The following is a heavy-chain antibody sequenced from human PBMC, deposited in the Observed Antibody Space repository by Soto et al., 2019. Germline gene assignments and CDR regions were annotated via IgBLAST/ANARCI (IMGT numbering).Heavy chain of an antibody. CDR3: ARGRYGDY. CDR2: ISAHNGNT. D-gene: IGHD1-1*01. CDR1: GYAFTTYG. V-gene: IGHV1-18*01. Sequence: QVHLVQSGAEVKKPGASVKVSCQASGYAFTTYGITWVRQAPGQGLEWMGWISAHNGNTNYAQKLQGSVTVTRDTPTSTAYMELRSLSSDDTAVYYCARGRYGDYWGQGALVTVSS. J-gene: IGHJ4*02.